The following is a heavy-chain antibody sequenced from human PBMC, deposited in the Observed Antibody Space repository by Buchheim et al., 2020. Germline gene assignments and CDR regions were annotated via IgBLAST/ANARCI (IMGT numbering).Heavy chain of an antibody. CDR2: ISPGDSDP. Sequence: EVQLVQSGAEVKKPGESLKISCQASGYSFTSYWIGWVRQRPGKGLEWVGVISPGDSDPRYSPSLQGQVTISADKSLSTTYPQWNSLEASDTAIFYCARSYNSRGYYDYFDYGGPGTL. J-gene: IGHJ4*02. V-gene: IGHV5-51*01. D-gene: IGHD3-22*01. CDR3: ARSYNSRGYYDYFDY. CDR1: GYSFTSYW.